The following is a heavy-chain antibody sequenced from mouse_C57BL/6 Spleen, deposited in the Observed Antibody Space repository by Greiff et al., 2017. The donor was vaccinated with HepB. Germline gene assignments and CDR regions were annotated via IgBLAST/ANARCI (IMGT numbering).Heavy chain of an antibody. J-gene: IGHJ3*01. CDR2: IYPRSGNT. V-gene: IGHV1-81*01. Sequence: QVQLKQSGAELARPGASVKLSCKASGYTFTSYGISWVKQRTGQGLEWIGEIYPRSGNTYYNEKFKGKGTLTADKSSSTAYMELRSLTSEDSAVDFCAREDGYDGRFAYWGQGTLVTVSA. CDR3: AREDGYDGRFAY. D-gene: IGHD2-2*01. CDR1: GYTFTSYG.